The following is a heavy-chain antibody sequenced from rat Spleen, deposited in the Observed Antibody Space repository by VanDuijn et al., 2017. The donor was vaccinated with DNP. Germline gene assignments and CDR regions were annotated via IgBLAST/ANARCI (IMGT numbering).Heavy chain of an antibody. V-gene: IGHV5S10*01. CDR2: ISYDGSRT. Sequence: EVQLVESGGGLVQPGRSLKLSCAASGFTFSDYDMAWVRQAPKKGLEWVATISYDGSRTYYRDSVKGRFTISRDNAENTAYLQMNSLKSEDTATYYCASAPTLDYWGQGVMVTVSS. J-gene: IGHJ2*01. D-gene: IGHD3-4*01. CDR1: GFTFSDYD. CDR3: ASAPTLDY.